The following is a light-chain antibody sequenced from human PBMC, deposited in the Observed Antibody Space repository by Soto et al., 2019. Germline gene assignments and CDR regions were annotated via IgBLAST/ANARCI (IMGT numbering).Light chain of an antibody. CDR1: LTVSNN. V-gene: IGKV3-15*01. CDR2: YAS. CDR3: QQYNNWPPGAT. Sequence: DIVMTQSPATLSVSPGERATLSCRASLTVSNNLAWYQQKPGQAPRLLIYYASTRATGIPDRFSGSGSVKDFTLTIGSVQSEDDAVYYCQQYNNWPPGATFGPGTRVDIK. J-gene: IGKJ3*01.